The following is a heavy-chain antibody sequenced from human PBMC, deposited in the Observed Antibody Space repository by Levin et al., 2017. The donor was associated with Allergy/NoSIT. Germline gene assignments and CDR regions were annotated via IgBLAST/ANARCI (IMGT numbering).Heavy chain of an antibody. V-gene: IGHV3-48*03. J-gene: IGHJ4*02. CDR1: GFTFSSYE. D-gene: IGHD3-3*01. CDR2: ISSSGSTI. CDR3: ARQLGNFWSGYNYFDY. Sequence: GGSLRLSCAASGFTFSSYEMNWVRQAPGKGLEWVSYISSSGSTIYYADSVKGRFTISRYNAKNSLYLQMNSLRAEDTAVYYCARQLGNFWSGYNYFDYWGQGTLVTVSS.